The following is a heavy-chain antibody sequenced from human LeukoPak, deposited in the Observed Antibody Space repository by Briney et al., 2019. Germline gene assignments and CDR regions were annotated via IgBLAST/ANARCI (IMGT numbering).Heavy chain of an antibody. Sequence: GGSLRLSCVGSGLTFSDAWMSWVRQAPGKGLEWVGRIKSKSDGGTIDYAAPVKGRFTISRDDSRDTLYLQMNSLKTEDTAVYYCTTRRQDGWWGQGTLVTVS. V-gene: IGHV3-15*01. CDR1: GLTFSDAW. J-gene: IGHJ4*02. CDR3: TTRRQDGW. D-gene: IGHD2-15*01. CDR2: IKSKSDGGTI.